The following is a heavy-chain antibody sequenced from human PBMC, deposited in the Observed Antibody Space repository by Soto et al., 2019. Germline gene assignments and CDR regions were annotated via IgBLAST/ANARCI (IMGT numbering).Heavy chain of an antibody. V-gene: IGHV3-11*06. CDR2: ISASSSYT. J-gene: IGHJ4*02. CDR1: GFTLSDYY. Sequence: GGSLRLSCAASGFTLSDYYMNWMRQAPGKGPEWVSYISASSSYTNYADSVQGRFTISRDNAKNSVYLQMNSLRAEDTAVYYCAFSPRPGGTGCDHWGQGTPVTVSS. D-gene: IGHD1-26*01. CDR3: AFSPRPGGTGCDH.